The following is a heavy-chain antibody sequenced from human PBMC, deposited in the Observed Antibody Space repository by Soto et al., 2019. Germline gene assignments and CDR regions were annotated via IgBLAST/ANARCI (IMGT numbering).Heavy chain of an antibody. CDR1: GGSFSGYY. D-gene: IGHD6-6*01. J-gene: IGHJ5*02. V-gene: IGHV4-34*01. CDR3: ARGYSSSPYYH. CDR2: INHSGST. Sequence: SETLSLTCAVYGGSFSGYYWSWIRQPPGKGLEWIGEINHSGSTNYNPSLKSRVTISVDTSKNQFSLKLSSVTAADTAVYYCARGYSSSPYYHWGQGTLVTVSS.